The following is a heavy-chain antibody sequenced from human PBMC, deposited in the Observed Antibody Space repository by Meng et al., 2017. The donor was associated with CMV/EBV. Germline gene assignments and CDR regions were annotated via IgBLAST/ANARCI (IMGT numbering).Heavy chain of an antibody. D-gene: IGHD3-10*01. CDR1: GFTVSSNY. Sequence: VQLVESGGGLAQPGGSLRLSCAASGFTVSSNYMSWVRQGPGKGLEWVSVIYSGGSTYYADSVEGRFTISRDNSKNSLYLQMNSLRDEDTAVYYCASRGGADYWGQGTLVTVSS. J-gene: IGHJ4*02. CDR2: IYSGGST. V-gene: IGHV3-66*01. CDR3: ASRGGADY.